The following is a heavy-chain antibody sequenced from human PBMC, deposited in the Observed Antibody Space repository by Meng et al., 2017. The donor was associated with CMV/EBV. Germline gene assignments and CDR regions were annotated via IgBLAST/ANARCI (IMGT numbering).Heavy chain of an antibody. CDR2: INHSGST. J-gene: IGHJ6*02. CDR3: VRGRYSNYYYYGMDV. CDR1: GGSFSGYY. Sequence: SETLSLTCAVYGGSFSGYYWSWIRQPPGKGLEWIGEINHSGSTNYNPSLKSRVTISVDTSKNQFSLKLSSVTAADTAVYYCVRGRYSNYYYYGMDVWGQGTTVTVSS. D-gene: IGHD4-11*01. V-gene: IGHV4-34*01.